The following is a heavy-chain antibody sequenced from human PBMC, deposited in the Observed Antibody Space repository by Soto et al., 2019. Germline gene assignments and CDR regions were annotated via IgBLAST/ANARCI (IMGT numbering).Heavy chain of an antibody. V-gene: IGHV4-39*07. CDR2: IYYSGST. CDR3: ASRDPGTSVDY. J-gene: IGHJ4*02. Sequence: SETLSLTCTVSGGSISSSSYYWGWIRQPPGKGLEWIGSIYYSGSTNYNPSLKGRVTISLDKSENQFSLKVTSLTAADTAVYYCASRDPGTSVDYWGQGTLVTVSS. D-gene: IGHD1-7*01. CDR1: GGSISSSSYY.